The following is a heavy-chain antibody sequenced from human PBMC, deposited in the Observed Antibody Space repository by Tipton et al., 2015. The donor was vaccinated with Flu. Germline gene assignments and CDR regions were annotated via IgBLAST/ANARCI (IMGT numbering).Heavy chain of an antibody. CDR2: IKQDGSEK. CDR1: GFTFSSYW. V-gene: IGHV3-7*01. J-gene: IGHJ2*01. D-gene: IGHD1-26*01. CDR3: ARDSGTRADWYFDL. Sequence: SLRLSCAASGFTFSSYWMSWVRQAPGKGLEWVANIKQDGSEKYYVDSVKGRFTISRDNAKNSLYLQMNSLRAEDTAVYYCARDSGTRADWYFDLWGRGTLVTVSS.